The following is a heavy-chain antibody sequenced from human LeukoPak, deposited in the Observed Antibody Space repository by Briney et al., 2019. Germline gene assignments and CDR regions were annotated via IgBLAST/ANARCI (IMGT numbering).Heavy chain of an antibody. D-gene: IGHD3-3*01. CDR1: GYTFTSYY. CDR3: ARERVEAITIFGVVLNCFDP. Sequence: ASVKVSCKASGYTFTSYYMHWVRQAPGQGLEWMGIINPSGGSTSYAQKFQGRVTMTRDTSTSTVYMELSSLRSEDTAVYYCARERVEAITIFGVVLNCFDPWGQGTLVTVSS. V-gene: IGHV1-46*01. J-gene: IGHJ5*02. CDR2: INPSGGST.